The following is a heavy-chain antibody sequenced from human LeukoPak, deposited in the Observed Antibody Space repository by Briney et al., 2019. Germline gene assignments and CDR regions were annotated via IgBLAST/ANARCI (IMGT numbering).Heavy chain of an antibody. CDR3: ARDRGVDTAMVNWFDP. CDR1: GFTFDDYG. CDR2: INWNGGST. J-gene: IGHJ5*02. V-gene: IGHV3-20*04. D-gene: IGHD5-18*01. Sequence: GGSLRLSCAASGFTFDDYGMSWVRQAPGKGLEWVSGINWNGGSTGYADSVKGRFTISRDNAKNSLYLQMNSLRAEDTALYYCARDRGVDTAMVNWFDPWGQGTTVIVSS.